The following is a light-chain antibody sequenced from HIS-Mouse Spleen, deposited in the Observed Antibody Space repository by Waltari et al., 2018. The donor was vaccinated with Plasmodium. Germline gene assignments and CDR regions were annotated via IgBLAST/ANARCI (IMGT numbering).Light chain of an antibody. CDR3: CSYAGSSTNWV. V-gene: IGLV2-23*01. CDR2: EGS. Sequence: QSALTQPASVSGSPGQSITISCTGTSSDVGSYNLVSWYQQHPAKAPKRMIYEGSKRPSGVSNRFSGSKSGNTASLTISWLQAEDEADYYCCSYAGSSTNWVFGGGTKLTVL. J-gene: IGLJ3*02. CDR1: SSDVGSYNL.